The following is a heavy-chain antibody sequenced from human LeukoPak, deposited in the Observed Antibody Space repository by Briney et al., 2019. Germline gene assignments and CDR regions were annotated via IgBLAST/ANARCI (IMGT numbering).Heavy chain of an antibody. J-gene: IGHJ5*02. Sequence: SQTLSLTCAVSGGSISSGGYSWSWIRQPPGKGLEWIGYIYHSGSTYYNPSLKSRVTISVDWSKNQFSLKLSSVTAADTAVYYCARTVATFNWFDPWGQGTLVTVSS. CDR1: GGSISSGGYS. D-gene: IGHD5-12*01. CDR2: IYHSGST. CDR3: ARTVATFNWFDP. V-gene: IGHV4-30-2*01.